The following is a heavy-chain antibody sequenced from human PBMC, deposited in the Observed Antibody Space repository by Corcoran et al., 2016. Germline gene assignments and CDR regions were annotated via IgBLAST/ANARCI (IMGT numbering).Heavy chain of an antibody. D-gene: IGHD3-22*01. CDR2: IWYDGSNK. CDR3: ARAPTYYYDSSGYYQGYYFDY. J-gene: IGHJ4*02. CDR1: GFTFSSYG. V-gene: IGHV3-33*01. Sequence: QVQLVESGGGVVQPGRSLRLSCAASGFTFSSYGMHWVRQAPGKGLEWVAVIWYDGSNKYYADSGKGRFTISRDNSKNKLYLQMNSLRAEDTAVYYCARAPTYYYDSSGYYQGYYFDYWGQGTLVTVSS.